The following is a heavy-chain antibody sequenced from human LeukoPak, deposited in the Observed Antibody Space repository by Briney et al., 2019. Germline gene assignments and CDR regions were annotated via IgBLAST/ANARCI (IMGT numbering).Heavy chain of an antibody. D-gene: IGHD3-22*01. CDR1: GFTFSSYW. Sequence: GGSLSLSCAASGFTFSSYWMNWFRQAPGKGRVWVSRIHSDGSSTSYADSVRGRFTISRDDAKSTLYLHMNSLRAEDTAVYYCARSGWPYYFDYWGQGTLVTVSS. CDR3: ARSGWPYYFDY. V-gene: IGHV3-74*01. CDR2: IHSDGSST. J-gene: IGHJ4*02.